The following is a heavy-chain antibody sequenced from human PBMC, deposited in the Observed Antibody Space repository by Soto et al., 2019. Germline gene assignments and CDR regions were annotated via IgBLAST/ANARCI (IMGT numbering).Heavy chain of an antibody. D-gene: IGHD5-18*01. CDR2: ISGYNGNT. V-gene: IGHV1-18*01. CDR1: GYNFSNFG. CDR3: ARDKGYGFGWSSSSGMDV. Sequence: QVQLVQSGAEVMTPGASVKVSCKASGYNFSNFGLSWVRQAPGQGLEWMGWISGYNGNTNSAERFQGRVTMTTDTSTSTAYMEVRSLTSDDTAVYYCARDKGYGFGWSSSSGMDVWGQGTTVTVSS. J-gene: IGHJ6*02.